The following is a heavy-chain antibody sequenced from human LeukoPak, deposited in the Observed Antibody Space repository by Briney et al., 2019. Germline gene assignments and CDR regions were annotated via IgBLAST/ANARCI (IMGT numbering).Heavy chain of an antibody. D-gene: IGHD1-26*01. CDR2: INPDGSST. CDR1: GFXFSTYW. Sequence: PGGSLRLSCAASGFXFSTYWIHWVRQAPGKGQVWVSRINPDGSSTTYADSVKGRFTISRDNAKNTLYLQMNSLRAEDTAVYFCAPMRDWEISWGQGTLVTVSS. V-gene: IGHV3-74*01. CDR3: APMRDWEIS. J-gene: IGHJ5*02.